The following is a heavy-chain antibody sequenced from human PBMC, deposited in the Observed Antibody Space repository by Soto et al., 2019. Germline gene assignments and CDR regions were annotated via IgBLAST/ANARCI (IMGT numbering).Heavy chain of an antibody. V-gene: IGHV3-9*01. J-gene: IGHJ4*02. Sequence: QAGGSLRLSCAASGFTFHDYAMHWVRQGPGKGLEWVSGINWISNTIGYADSVKGRFTISRDNAKNSLYLQMNSLRPEDTALYYCAKDFFRYGTYYSDYWGQGTLVTVSS. CDR2: INWISNTI. D-gene: IGHD1-1*01. CDR3: AKDFFRYGTYYSDY. CDR1: GFTFHDYA.